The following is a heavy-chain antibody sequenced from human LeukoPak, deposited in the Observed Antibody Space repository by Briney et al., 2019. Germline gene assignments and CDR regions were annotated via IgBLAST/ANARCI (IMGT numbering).Heavy chain of an antibody. Sequence: SETLSLTCTVSGGSISSYYWSWIRQPARKGLEWIGRIYTSGSTNYNPSLKSRVTMSVDTSKNQFSLKLSSVTAADTAVYYCARDRSPRKTTVTTLGHFDYWGQGTLVTVSS. CDR1: GGSISSYY. CDR2: IYTSGST. D-gene: IGHD4-17*01. V-gene: IGHV4-4*07. CDR3: ARDRSPRKTTVTTLGHFDY. J-gene: IGHJ4*02.